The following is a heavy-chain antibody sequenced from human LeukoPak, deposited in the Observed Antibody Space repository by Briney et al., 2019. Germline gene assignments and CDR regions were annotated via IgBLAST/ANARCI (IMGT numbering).Heavy chain of an antibody. CDR3: ARGPYDSSGYPL. D-gene: IGHD3-22*01. Sequence: SETLSPTCTVSSGSISPYYWSWIRQPPGKGLEWIGYVYYSGSTNYNPSLKSRVTISLETSKNQFSLKLSSVTAADTAVYYRARGPYDSSGYPLWGRGTLVTVSS. V-gene: IGHV4-59*01. CDR1: SGSISPYY. J-gene: IGHJ2*01. CDR2: VYYSGST.